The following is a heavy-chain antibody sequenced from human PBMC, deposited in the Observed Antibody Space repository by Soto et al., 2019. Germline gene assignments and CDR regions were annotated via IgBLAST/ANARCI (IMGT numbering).Heavy chain of an antibody. V-gene: IGHV1-2*04. CDR3: AREDSSSFNNWFDP. D-gene: IGHD6-6*01. CDR2: INPNSGGT. CDR1: GYTFTGYY. J-gene: IGHJ5*02. Sequence: ASVKVSCKASGYTFTGYYMHSVRQAPGQGLEWMGWINPNSGGTNYAQKFQGWVTMTRDTSISTAYMELSRLRSDDTAVYYCAREDSSSFNNWFDPWGQGTLVTVSS.